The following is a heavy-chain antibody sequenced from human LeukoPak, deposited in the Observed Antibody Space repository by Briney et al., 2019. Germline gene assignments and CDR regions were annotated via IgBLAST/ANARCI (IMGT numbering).Heavy chain of an antibody. D-gene: IGHD2-2*02. CDR3: ARSDYCSSTSCYMHY. Sequence: ASVKVSCKASGYTFTTYYMLWVRQAPGQGLEWMVIINPSGGSTSYAQKFQGRVTMTRDTSTSTVYMELSSLRFEDTAVYYCARSDYCSSTSCYMHYWGQGTLVTVSS. CDR2: INPSGGST. CDR1: GYTFTTYY. J-gene: IGHJ4*02. V-gene: IGHV1-46*01.